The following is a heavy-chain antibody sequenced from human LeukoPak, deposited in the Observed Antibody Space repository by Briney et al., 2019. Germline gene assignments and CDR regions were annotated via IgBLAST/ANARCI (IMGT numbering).Heavy chain of an antibody. J-gene: IGHJ4*02. CDR3: ARDYDFWSGYYHFDY. CDR1: GYTCTGYY. CDR2: INPNSGGT. D-gene: IGHD3-3*01. V-gene: IGHV1-2*02. Sequence: RASVKVSCKASGYTCTGYYMHWARQAPGQGLEWMGWINPNSGGTNYAQKFQGRVTMTRDTSISTAYMELSRLRSDDTAVYYCARDYDFWSGYYHFDYWGQGTLVTVSS.